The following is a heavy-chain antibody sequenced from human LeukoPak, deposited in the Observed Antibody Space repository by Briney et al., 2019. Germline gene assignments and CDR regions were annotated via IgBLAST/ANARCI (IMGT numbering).Heavy chain of an antibody. CDR2: IKQDGSEK. CDR3: ARAPRAAAAHFDY. J-gene: IGHJ4*02. CDR1: GFTFSSYG. D-gene: IGHD6-13*01. V-gene: IGHV3-7*01. Sequence: GGSLRLSCAASGFTFSSYGMHWVRQAPGKGLEWVANIKQDGSEKYYVDSVKGRFTISRDNAKNSLYLQMNSLRAEDTAVYYCARAPRAAAAHFDYWGQGTLVTVSS.